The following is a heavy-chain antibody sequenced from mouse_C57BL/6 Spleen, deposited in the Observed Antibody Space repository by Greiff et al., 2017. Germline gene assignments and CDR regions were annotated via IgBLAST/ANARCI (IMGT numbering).Heavy chain of an antibody. Sequence: SGPVLVKPGASVKMSCKASGYTFTDYYMNWVKQSHGKSLEWIGVINPYNGGTSYNQKFKGKATLTVDKSSSTAYMELNSLTSEDSAVYYCAKNWYYFDYWGQGTTLTVSS. CDR1: GYTFTDYY. D-gene: IGHD4-1*01. CDR2: INPYNGGT. V-gene: IGHV1-19*01. CDR3: AKNWYYFDY. J-gene: IGHJ2*01.